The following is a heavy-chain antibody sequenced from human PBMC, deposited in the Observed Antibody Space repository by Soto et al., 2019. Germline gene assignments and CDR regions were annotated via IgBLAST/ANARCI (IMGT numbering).Heavy chain of an antibody. J-gene: IGHJ4*02. V-gene: IGHV3-21*01. CDR3: AMKLRGTYPFDY. CDR2: IGSSGGNS. D-gene: IGHD1-26*01. Sequence: EVQLVESGGGLVKPGGSLRLSCAVSGFIFSDFSMNWVRQAPGKGLEWVASIGSSGGNSFYADSVKGRFIISRDNAKTALDLQINSLRAEDTAVYYCAMKLRGTYPFDYWGQGTLVTVSS. CDR1: GFIFSDFS.